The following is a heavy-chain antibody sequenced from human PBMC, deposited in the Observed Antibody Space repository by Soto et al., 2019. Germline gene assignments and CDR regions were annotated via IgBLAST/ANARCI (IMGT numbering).Heavy chain of an antibody. Sequence: GGSLRLSCTASGFTFSTYSMNWVRQAPGKGLEWVSAISGSGGSTYYADSVKGRFTISRDNSKNTLYLQMNSLRAEDTAVYYCAKRSELADCSSTSCYEGYGLDYWGQGTLVTVSS. D-gene: IGHD2-2*01. V-gene: IGHV3-23*01. CDR1: GFTFSTYS. CDR2: ISGSGGST. J-gene: IGHJ4*02. CDR3: AKRSELADCSSTSCYEGYGLDY.